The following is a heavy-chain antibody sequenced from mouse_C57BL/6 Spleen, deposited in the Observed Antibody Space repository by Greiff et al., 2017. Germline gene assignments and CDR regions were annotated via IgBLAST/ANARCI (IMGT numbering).Heavy chain of an antibody. CDR1: GYSFTDYN. Sequence: VQLQQSGPELVKPGASVKISCKASGYSFTDYNMNWVKQSNGKSLEWIGVINPNYGTTSYNQKFKGKATLTVDQSSSTAYMQLNSLTSEDSAVYDCARTDYYGSSYDDDYWGQGTTLTVSS. V-gene: IGHV1-39*01. D-gene: IGHD1-1*01. J-gene: IGHJ2*01. CDR2: INPNYGTT. CDR3: ARTDYYGSSYDDDY.